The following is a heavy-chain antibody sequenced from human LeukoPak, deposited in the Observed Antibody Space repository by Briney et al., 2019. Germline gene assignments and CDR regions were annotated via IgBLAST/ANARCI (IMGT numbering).Heavy chain of an antibody. J-gene: IGHJ5*02. V-gene: IGHV4-4*07. CDR3: ARDSGTTGEVKFDP. Sequence: PSETLSLTCTVSGGSISSYYWSWIRQPAGTALEWIGRIYTSGTITYNPSLKSRVAMSVDTSKNQFSLKLSSVTAADTAVYYCARDSGTTGEVKFDPWGQGTLVTVSS. D-gene: IGHD3-10*01. CDR1: GGSISSYY. CDR2: IYTSGTI.